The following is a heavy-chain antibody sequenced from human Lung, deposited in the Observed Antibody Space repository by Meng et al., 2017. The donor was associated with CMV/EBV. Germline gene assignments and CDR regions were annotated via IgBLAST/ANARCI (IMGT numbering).Heavy chain of an antibody. D-gene: IGHD1-26*01. CDR3: ARAQTSIVGATPAFDI. V-gene: IGHV1-18*01. Sequence: SGYTFTSYSISWVRQAPGQGLEWMGWISAYNGNTNYAQKLQGRVTMTTDTSTSTAYMELRSLRSDDTAVYYCARAQTSIVGATPAFDIWGQGTMVTVSS. J-gene: IGHJ3*02. CDR2: ISAYNGNT. CDR1: GYTFTSYS.